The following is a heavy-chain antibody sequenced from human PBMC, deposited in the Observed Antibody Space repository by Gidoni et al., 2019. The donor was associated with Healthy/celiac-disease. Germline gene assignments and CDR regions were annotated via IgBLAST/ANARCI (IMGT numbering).Heavy chain of an antibody. CDR2: IYYSGST. J-gene: IGHJ4*02. V-gene: IGHV4-39*01. Sequence: QLQLQESGPGLVKPSETLSLTCTVSGGSISSSSYYWGWIRQPPGKGLEWIGSIYYSGSTYYNPSLKSRVTISVDTSKNQFSLKLSSVTAADTAVYYCARHGQWLGGGYYFDYWGQGTLVTVSS. CDR1: GGSISSSSYY. CDR3: ARHGQWLGGGYYFDY. D-gene: IGHD6-19*01.